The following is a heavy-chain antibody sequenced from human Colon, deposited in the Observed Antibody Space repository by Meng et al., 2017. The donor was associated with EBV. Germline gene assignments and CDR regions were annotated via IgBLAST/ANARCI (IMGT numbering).Heavy chain of an antibody. J-gene: IGHJ1*01. D-gene: IGHD3-10*01. CDR3: LRWSGSAV. CDR1: GDPSPTHNC. CDR2: IPHRATK. Sequence: GLALVNLTETRRHSRAVPGDPSPTHNCVAAVRQPPGKALEWICEIPHRATKPLHACLKSRVRMSIDKSRHQFSMKLTSVTAADTDVYHCLRWSGSAVWGKGTLVTVSS. V-gene: IGHV4-55*02.